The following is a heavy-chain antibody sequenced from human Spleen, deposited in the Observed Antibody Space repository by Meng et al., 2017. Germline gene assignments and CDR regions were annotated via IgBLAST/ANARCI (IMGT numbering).Heavy chain of an antibody. V-gene: IGHV4-31*03. D-gene: IGHD6-19*01. CDR2: VFSSGST. J-gene: IGHJ4*02. Sequence: HVHLQESDPGLVKPSPTLSLTCSVSGASMTSDDYAWNWIRQHPGKGLEWIGYVFSSGSTHYNPSLKSRVTISVDKSKDQFSLKLTSVTAADTAVYYCARAVRAVAGYYFDYWGQGTLVTVSS. CDR1: GASMTSDDYA. CDR3: ARAVRAVAGYYFDY.